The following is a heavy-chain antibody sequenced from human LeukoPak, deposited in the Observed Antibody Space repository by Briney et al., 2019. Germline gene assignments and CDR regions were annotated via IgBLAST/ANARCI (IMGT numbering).Heavy chain of an antibody. V-gene: IGHV3-30*02. CDR2: IRSDGSDK. CDR1: GFIFSTYG. D-gene: IGHD3-22*01. CDR3: GKHDSSSDY. Sequence: GGSLRLSCAASGFIFSTYGMHWVRQAPGKGLEWVAFIRSDGSDKSYAGSVMGRFTISRDNSRNTLHLQMNTLRAEDAAVYDGGKHDSSSDYWGQGTMVTVSS. J-gene: IGHJ4*02.